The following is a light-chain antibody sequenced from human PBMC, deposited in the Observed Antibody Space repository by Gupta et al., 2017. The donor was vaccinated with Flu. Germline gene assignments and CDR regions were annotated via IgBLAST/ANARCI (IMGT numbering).Light chain of an antibody. Sequence: PATLSASPWERATLACLASQSMDNNLAWFQQRPGQAPRLLIYGASTRDTGVPARFSGSGSGTDFTLTISSLQSEDFAVYYCQHYHNWPRTFGQGTKVEVK. CDR1: QSMDNN. CDR3: QHYHNWPRT. CDR2: GAS. V-gene: IGKV3-15*01. J-gene: IGKJ1*01.